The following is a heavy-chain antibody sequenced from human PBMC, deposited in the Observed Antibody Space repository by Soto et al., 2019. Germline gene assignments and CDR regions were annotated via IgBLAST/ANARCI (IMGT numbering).Heavy chain of an antibody. CDR3: ARQNRYSSTGLGGWFAP. D-gene: IGHD6-13*01. CDR1: GYSFTNYW. CDR2: IHPGDSDT. V-gene: IGHV5-51*01. J-gene: IGHJ5*02. Sequence: GESLKISCQGSGYSFTNYWVGWVRQIPGRGLEWMGIIHPGDSDTRYSPFFQGQVTISADKSISTAYLPWSSLKASDTAMDYWARQNRYSSTGLGGWFAPGGQGTLVTVSS.